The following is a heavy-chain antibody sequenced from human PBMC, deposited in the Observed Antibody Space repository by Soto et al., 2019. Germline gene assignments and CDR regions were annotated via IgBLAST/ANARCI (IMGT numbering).Heavy chain of an antibody. J-gene: IGHJ6*02. Sequence: PGGSLRLSCAASGFTFGIHAMSWVRQAPGKGLEWVSAISGSGGSTYYADSVKGRFTISRDNAKNTLYLQMNSLRAEDTAVYYCARVNFGVVIISRHYYYRMDVWGQGTTVIVSS. V-gene: IGHV3-23*01. CDR3: ARVNFGVVIISRHYYYRMDV. CDR1: GFTFGIHA. D-gene: IGHD3-3*01. CDR2: ISGSGGST.